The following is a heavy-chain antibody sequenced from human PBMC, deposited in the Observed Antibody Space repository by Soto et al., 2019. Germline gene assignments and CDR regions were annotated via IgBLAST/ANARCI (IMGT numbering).Heavy chain of an antibody. J-gene: IGHJ6*02. CDR2: IYYSGST. D-gene: IGHD1-1*01. V-gene: IGHV4-30-4*01. CDR3: ARVIQELWYGMDV. Sequence: SETLSLTCTVSGGSISSGDYYWSWMREPPGKGLEWIGYIYYSGSTYYNPSLKSRVTISVDTSKNQFPLKLSSVTAADTAVYYCARVIQELWYGMDVWGQGTTVTVSS. CDR1: GGSISSGDYY.